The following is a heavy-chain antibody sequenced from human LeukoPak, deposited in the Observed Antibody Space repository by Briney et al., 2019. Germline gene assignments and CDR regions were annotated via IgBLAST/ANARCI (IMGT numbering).Heavy chain of an antibody. Sequence: SGPALVKPTQTLTLTCTFSGFSLSTRGMRVSWIRQPPGKALEWLAFIDWEDNIFYSSSLRARLTISKDTSKNQAALTLTNVDPADTATYYCARTSHTGVWYDLDSWGQGTLVTVSS. CDR1: GFSLSTRGMR. CDR3: ARTSHTGVWYDLDS. V-gene: IGHV2-70*04. D-gene: IGHD6-19*01. J-gene: IGHJ4*02. CDR2: IDWEDNI.